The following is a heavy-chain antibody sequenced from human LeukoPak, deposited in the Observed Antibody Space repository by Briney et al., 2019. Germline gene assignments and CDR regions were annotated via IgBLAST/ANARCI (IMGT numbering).Heavy chain of an antibody. CDR3: AAKQQLVRPFDY. CDR1: GYTLTELS. Sequence: ASVKVSCKVSGYTLTELSMHWVRQAPGKGLEWMGGFDPEDGETIYAQKFQGRVTMTEDTSTDTAYMELSSLRSEDTAVYYCAAKQQLVRPFDYWGQGTLVTVSS. CDR2: FDPEDGET. J-gene: IGHJ4*02. D-gene: IGHD6-13*01. V-gene: IGHV1-24*01.